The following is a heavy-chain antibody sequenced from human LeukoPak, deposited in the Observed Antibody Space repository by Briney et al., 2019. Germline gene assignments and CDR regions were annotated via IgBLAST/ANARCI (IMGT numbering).Heavy chain of an antibody. CDR3: ARGDQEASQGYCSSTSCYPFDY. CDR1: GGSISSGGYY. D-gene: IGHD2-2*01. CDR2: IYYSGST. J-gene: IGHJ4*02. Sequence: MTSETLSLTCTVSGGSISSGGYYWSWIRQHPGKGLEWIGYIYYSGSTYYNPSLKSRVTISVDTSKNQFSLKLSSVTAADTAVYYCARGDQEASQGYCSSTSCYPFDYWGQGTLVTVSS. V-gene: IGHV4-31*03.